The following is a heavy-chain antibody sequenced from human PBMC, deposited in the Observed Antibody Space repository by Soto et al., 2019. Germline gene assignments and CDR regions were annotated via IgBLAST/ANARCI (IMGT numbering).Heavy chain of an antibody. CDR3: ARSPYSSSWYYFDY. Sequence: PGGSLRLSCAASGFTFRNYCMNWVRPAPGKGLEWVSYIGIGSSTKYYADSVKGRFTISRDNAKNSLYLQMNSLRAEDTAVYFCARSPYSSSWYYFDYWGQGTLVTVSS. CDR2: IGIGSSTK. CDR1: GFTFRNYC. V-gene: IGHV3-48*01. D-gene: IGHD6-13*01. J-gene: IGHJ4*02.